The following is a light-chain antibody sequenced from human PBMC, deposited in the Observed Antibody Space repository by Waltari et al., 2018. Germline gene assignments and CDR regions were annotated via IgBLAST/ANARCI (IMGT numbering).Light chain of an antibody. CDR2: AAS. Sequence: DIQMTHSPSSLSASVGDRVPITCRASQDVSNWLAWYQQKPGKAPKFLIYAASSLQRGVPSRFSGSGSGTDFTLTISSLQPDDFATYYCQQANTFPYTFGQGTKVEIK. CDR3: QQANTFPYT. V-gene: IGKV1-12*01. CDR1: QDVSNW. J-gene: IGKJ2*01.